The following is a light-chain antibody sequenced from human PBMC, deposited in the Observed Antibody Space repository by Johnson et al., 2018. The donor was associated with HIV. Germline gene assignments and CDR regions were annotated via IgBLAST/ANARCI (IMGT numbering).Light chain of an antibody. J-gene: IGLJ1*01. V-gene: IGLV1-51*01. CDR2: DNN. Sequence: QSVLTQPPSVSAAPGQKVTISCSGSSSNIGNNYVSWYQQFPGTAPKLLIYDNNKRPSGIPDRFSGSKSGTSATLGITGLQTGDEADYYCGTWDSSLSASYGFGTGTKVTVL. CDR1: SSNIGNNY. CDR3: GTWDSSLSASYG.